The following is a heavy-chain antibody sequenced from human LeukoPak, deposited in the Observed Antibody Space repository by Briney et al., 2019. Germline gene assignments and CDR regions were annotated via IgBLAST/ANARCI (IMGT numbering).Heavy chain of an antibody. CDR2: IYNSGST. CDR3: ARGGSYLGHCDY. D-gene: IGHD1-26*01. J-gene: IGHJ4*02. V-gene: IGHV4-59*01. CDR1: GDSFSYFY. Sequence: SETLSLTCTVSGDSFSYFYWSWIRQPPGKGLEWIGYIYNSGSTNYNPSLKSRVTISVDTSKNKFSLKLSSVTAADTAVYYCARGGSYLGHCDYWGQGSLVTVSS.